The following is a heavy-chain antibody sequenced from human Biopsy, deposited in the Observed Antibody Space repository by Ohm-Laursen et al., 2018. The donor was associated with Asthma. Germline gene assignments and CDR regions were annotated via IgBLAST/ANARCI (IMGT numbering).Heavy chain of an antibody. CDR3: ARTFPFWSPYPPEPYQL. CDR2: IKHDGSEK. V-gene: IGHV3-7*01. Sequence: SLRLSCAASGFTFGDYCMSWVRQVPGQGLEWVANIKHDGSEKNHVDSLKGRFTISRDNAKNLLFLQMNSLRAEDTAVYYCARTFPFWSPYPPEPYQLWGQGPLVPVSS. CDR1: GFTFGDYC. D-gene: IGHD3-3*01. J-gene: IGHJ1*01.